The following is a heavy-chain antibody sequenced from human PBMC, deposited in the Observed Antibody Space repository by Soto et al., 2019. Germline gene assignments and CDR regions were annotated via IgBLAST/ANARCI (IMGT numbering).Heavy chain of an antibody. V-gene: IGHV1-46*01. Sequence: ASVKVSCKASGYTFTSYYMHWVRQAPGQGLEWMGIINPSGGSTSYAQKFQGRVTMTRDTSTSTVYMELSSLRSEDTAVYYCARDGGPYIVVVPAAFNWFDPWGKGTLVTVAS. D-gene: IGHD2-2*01. CDR3: ARDGGPYIVVVPAAFNWFDP. CDR2: INPSGGST. CDR1: GYTFTSYY. J-gene: IGHJ5*02.